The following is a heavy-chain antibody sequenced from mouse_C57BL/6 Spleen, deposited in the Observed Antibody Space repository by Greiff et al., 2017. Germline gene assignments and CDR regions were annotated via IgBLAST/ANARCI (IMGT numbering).Heavy chain of an antibody. J-gene: IGHJ1*03. CDR1: GFTFSSYG. D-gene: IGHD1-1*02. Sequence: DVQLVESGGDLVKPGGSLKLSCAASGFTFSSYGMSWVRQTPDKRLEWVATISSGGSYTYYPDSVKGRFTISRDNAKNTLYLQMSSLKSEDTAMYYCARHEVGDWYFDVWGTGTTVTVSS. CDR3: ARHEVGDWYFDV. V-gene: IGHV5-6*01. CDR2: ISSGGSYT.